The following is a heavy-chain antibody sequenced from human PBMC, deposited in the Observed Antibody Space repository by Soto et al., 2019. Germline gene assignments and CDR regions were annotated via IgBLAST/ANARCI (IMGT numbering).Heavy chain of an antibody. J-gene: IGHJ4*02. CDR2: IFPGGGNT. D-gene: IGHD5-12*01. Sequence: QVQLVQSGAEVKKPGASVKVSCKASGYNFNNYFLHWVRQAPGQGLEWMGYIFPGGGNTGYTQSFQGRLTVTMDTSTTTVYMDLSCVRPEDTAVYYCAREYSPGLFEYWGQGTLVTVSS. CDR3: AREYSPGLFEY. V-gene: IGHV1-46*02. CDR1: GYNFNNYF.